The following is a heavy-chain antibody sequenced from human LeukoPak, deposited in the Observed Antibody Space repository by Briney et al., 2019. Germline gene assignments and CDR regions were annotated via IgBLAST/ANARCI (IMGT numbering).Heavy chain of an antibody. CDR1: GFSFTDAW. Sequence: PRGSLRLSCAASGFSFTDAWMSWVRQAPGKGLEWVGRIKSKTVGGTTDYAAPVKGRLTISRDDSRDTLYLQMNSLKTEDTAVYYCATEYYGSYTHRGHATRVTVSS. CDR3: ATEYYGSYTH. CDR2: IKSKTVGGTT. J-gene: IGHJ4*01. V-gene: IGHV3-15*01. D-gene: IGHD1-26*01.